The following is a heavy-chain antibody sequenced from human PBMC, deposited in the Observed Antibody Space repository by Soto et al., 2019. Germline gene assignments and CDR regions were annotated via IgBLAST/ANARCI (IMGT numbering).Heavy chain of an antibody. Sequence: GGSLRLSCAASGFTFSNAWMSWVRQVPGKGLEWVGRIKSKTDGGTTDYAAPVKGRFTISRDDSKNTLYLQMNSLKTEDTAVYYCTTDRRYYDSSGYLYYFDYWGQGTLVTVSS. V-gene: IGHV3-15*01. CDR1: GFTFSNAW. CDR3: TTDRRYYDSSGYLYYFDY. D-gene: IGHD3-22*01. J-gene: IGHJ4*02. CDR2: IKSKTDGGTT.